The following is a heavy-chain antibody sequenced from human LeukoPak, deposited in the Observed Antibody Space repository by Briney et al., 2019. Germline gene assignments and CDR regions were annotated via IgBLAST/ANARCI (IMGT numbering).Heavy chain of an antibody. J-gene: IGHJ4*02. D-gene: IGHD3-22*01. V-gene: IGHV3-23*01. CDR1: GFTFSSYA. Sequence: NPGRSLRLSCAASGFTFSSYAMSWVRQAPGKGLEWVSAISGSGGSTYYADSVKGRFTISRGNSKNTLYLQMNSLRAEDTAVYYCAKFAYYDSSGYFDYWGQGTLVTVSS. CDR2: ISGSGGST. CDR3: AKFAYYDSSGYFDY.